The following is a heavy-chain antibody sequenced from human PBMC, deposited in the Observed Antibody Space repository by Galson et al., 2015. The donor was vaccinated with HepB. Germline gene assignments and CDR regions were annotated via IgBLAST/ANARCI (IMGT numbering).Heavy chain of an antibody. J-gene: IGHJ4*02. CDR1: GFTFNKYA. D-gene: IGHD5-24*01. CDR3: ARDPTPYNNNPEYFFDY. V-gene: IGHV3-30*04. CDR2: ISDDGSNK. Sequence: SLRLSCAASGFTFNKYAIHWVRQAPGKGLEWVTGISDDGSNKYYADSVRGRFTVSRDNSKNTLYLQMNSLRIEDTAVYYCARDPTPYNNNPEYFFDYWGQGALVIVSS.